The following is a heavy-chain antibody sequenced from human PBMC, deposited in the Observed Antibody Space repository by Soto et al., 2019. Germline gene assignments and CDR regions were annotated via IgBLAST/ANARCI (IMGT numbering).Heavy chain of an antibody. CDR2: INHSGST. Sequence: SETLSLTCAVYGGSFSGYYWSWIRQPPGKGLEWIGEINHSGSTNYNPSLKSRVTISVDTSKNQFSLKLSSVTAADTAVYYCASGRGFPRWGQGTLVTVSS. V-gene: IGHV4-34*01. D-gene: IGHD6-25*01. CDR3: ASGRGFPR. J-gene: IGHJ4*02. CDR1: GGSFSGYY.